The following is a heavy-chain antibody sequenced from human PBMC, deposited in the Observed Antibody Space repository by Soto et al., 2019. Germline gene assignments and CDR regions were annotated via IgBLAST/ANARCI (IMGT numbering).Heavy chain of an antibody. CDR2: ISDDGDNR. CDR3: ARDGPIAAAGNNWFDP. J-gene: IGHJ5*02. Sequence: QVQLVESGGDVVQPGRSLRLSCTASGFTFSTYTMHWVRQSPGKGLEWLAFISDDGDNRYYAESVRGRFTISRDNSKNTLDLQMDSLRPEDTAGYYGARDGPIAAAGNNWFDPWGQGTLVTVSS. V-gene: IGHV3-30-3*01. D-gene: IGHD6-13*01. CDR1: GFTFSTYT.